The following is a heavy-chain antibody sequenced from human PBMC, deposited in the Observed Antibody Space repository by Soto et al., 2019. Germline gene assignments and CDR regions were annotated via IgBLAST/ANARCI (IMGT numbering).Heavy chain of an antibody. CDR2: IYYSGST. J-gene: IGHJ6*03. V-gene: IGHV4-59*08. CDR1: GGSISSYY. D-gene: IGHD2-2*01. CDR3: ARHDNANLPAAIGYYYYYYMDV. Sequence: SETLSLTCTVSGGSISSYYWSWIRQPPGKGLEWIGYIYYSGSTNYNPSLKSRVTISVDTSKNQFSLKLSSVTAADTAVYYCARHDNANLPAAIGYYYYYYMDVWGKGTTVTVSS.